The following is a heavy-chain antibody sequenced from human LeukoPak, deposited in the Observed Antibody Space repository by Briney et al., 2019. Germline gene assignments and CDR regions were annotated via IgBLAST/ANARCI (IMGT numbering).Heavy chain of an antibody. D-gene: IGHD2-15*01. CDR2: ISSSGSTI. V-gene: IGHV3-48*03. CDR3: ARWAGYCSGGSCYWDYYYYMDV. J-gene: IGHJ6*03. CDR1: GFTFSSYE. Sequence: PGGSLRLSCAASGFTFSSYEMNWVRQAPGKGLEWVSYISSSGSTIYYADSVKGRFTISRDNAKNSLYLQMNSLRAEDTAVYYCARWAGYCSGGSCYWDYYYYMDVWGKGTTVTISS.